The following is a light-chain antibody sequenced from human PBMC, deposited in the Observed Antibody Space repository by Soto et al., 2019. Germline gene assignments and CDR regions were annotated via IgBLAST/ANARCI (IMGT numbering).Light chain of an antibody. CDR3: QAWDSSTHYV. Sequence: SYELTQPPSVSVSPGQTASITCSGDKLGDKYACWYQQKPGQCPVLVIYQDSKRPSGIPERFSGSNSGNTATLTISGTQAMDEADYYCQAWDSSTHYVFGTGTKVTVL. CDR1: KLGDKY. CDR2: QDS. J-gene: IGLJ1*01. V-gene: IGLV3-1*01.